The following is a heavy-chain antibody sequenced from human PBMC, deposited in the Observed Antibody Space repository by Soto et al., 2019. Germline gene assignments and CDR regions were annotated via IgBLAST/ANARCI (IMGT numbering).Heavy chain of an antibody. J-gene: IGHJ4*02. V-gene: IGHV4-61*08. Sequence: TSVPQSHRCTVAGGSSRSGGYYWSWIRQPPGKGLEWIGYIYYSGSTNYNPSLKSRVTISVDTSKNQFSLKLTSVTAADTAVYYCARDSKRGYSGYDKLDYWGQGTLVTVSS. CDR3: ARDSKRGYSGYDKLDY. D-gene: IGHD5-12*01. CDR1: GGSSRSGGYY. CDR2: IYYSGST.